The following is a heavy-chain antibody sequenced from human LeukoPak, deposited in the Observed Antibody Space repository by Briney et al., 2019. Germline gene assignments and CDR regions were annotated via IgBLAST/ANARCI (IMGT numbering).Heavy chain of an antibody. CDR1: GYTFTSYG. V-gene: IGHV1-18*01. CDR3: ARQFSTYYYDSSGYLY. J-gene: IGHJ4*02. D-gene: IGHD3-22*01. CDR2: ISAYNGNT. Sequence: ASVKVSCKASGYTFTSYGISWVRQAPGQGLEWMGWISAYNGNTNYAQKLQGRVTMTTDTSTSTAYMELRSLRSDDTAVYYCARQFSTYYYDSSGYLYWGQGTLVTVCS.